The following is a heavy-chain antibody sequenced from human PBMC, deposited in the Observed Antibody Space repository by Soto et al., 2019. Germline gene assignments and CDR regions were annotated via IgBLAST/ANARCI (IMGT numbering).Heavy chain of an antibody. CDR3: ARDYYRFNSGYGFSMDV. V-gene: IGHV4-34*01. CDR1: GGSFSGYY. Sequence: SETLSLTCAVYGGSFSGYYWSWIRQPPGKGLEWIGEINHSGSTNYNPSLKSRVTISVDTSKNQFSLKLSSVTAADTAVYYCARDYYRFNSGYGFSMDVWGQGTTVTVSS. CDR2: INHSGST. D-gene: IGHD5-12*01. J-gene: IGHJ6*02.